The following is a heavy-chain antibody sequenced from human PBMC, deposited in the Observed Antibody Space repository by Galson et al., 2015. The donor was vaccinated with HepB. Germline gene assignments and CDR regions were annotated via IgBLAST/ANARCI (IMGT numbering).Heavy chain of an antibody. CDR1: GFTFSSYA. J-gene: IGHJ4*02. CDR3: VSRLVAAGSDY. V-gene: IGHV3-64D*06. D-gene: IGHD6-13*01. Sequence: SLRLSCAASGFTFSSYAMHWVRQAPGKGLEYVSAISSNGGSTYYADSVKGRFTISRDNSKNTLYLQMSSLRAEDTAVYYCVSRLVAAGSDYWGQGTLVTVSS. CDR2: ISSNGGST.